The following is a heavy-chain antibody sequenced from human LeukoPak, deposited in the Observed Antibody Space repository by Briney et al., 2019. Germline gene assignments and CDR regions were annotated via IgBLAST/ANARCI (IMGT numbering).Heavy chain of an antibody. J-gene: IGHJ4*02. V-gene: IGHV3-74*01. Sequence: GGSLRLSCAASGFTFNNYWIHWVRQAPGKGLVWVSRINTDGRTTTYADSVKGRFTISRDNAKNTVHLQMNSLRAEDTAVYYCARDLWGYYDSSGYHAFDYWGQGTLVTVSS. D-gene: IGHD3-22*01. CDR2: INTDGRTT. CDR1: GFTFNNYW. CDR3: ARDLWGYYDSSGYHAFDY.